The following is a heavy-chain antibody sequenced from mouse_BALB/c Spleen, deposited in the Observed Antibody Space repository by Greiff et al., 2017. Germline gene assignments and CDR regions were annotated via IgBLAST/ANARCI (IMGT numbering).Heavy chain of an antibody. V-gene: IGHV14-3*02. CDR1: GFNIKDTY. J-gene: IGHJ4*01. CDR3: ARWGDGYYDYAMDY. Sequence: VQLQQSGAELVKPGASVTLSCTASGFNIKDTYMHWVKQRPEQGLEWIGRIDPANGNTKYDPKFQGKATITADTSSNTAYLQLSSLTSEDTAVYYCARWGDGYYDYAMDYWGQGTSVTVSS. D-gene: IGHD2-3*01. CDR2: IDPANGNT.